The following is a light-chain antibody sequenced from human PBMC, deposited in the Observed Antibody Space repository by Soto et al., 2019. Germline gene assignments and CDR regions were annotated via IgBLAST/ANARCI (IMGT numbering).Light chain of an antibody. J-gene: IGLJ1*01. CDR2: DVN. CDR1: GSDVGGYNY. CDR3: CSYAGTYPLV. V-gene: IGLV2-11*01. Sequence: QSVLTQPRSVSGSPGQSVTISCTGTGSDVGGYNYVSWYQQHPGKAPKLMIFDVNKRPSGVPDRISGSKFGNTASLTISGLQTEDEADYYCCSYAGTYPLVFGSGTKLTVL.